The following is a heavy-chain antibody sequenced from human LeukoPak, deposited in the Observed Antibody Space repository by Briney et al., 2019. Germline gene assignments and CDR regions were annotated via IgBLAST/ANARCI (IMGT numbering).Heavy chain of an antibody. CDR3: ARVKQWLVVDY. CDR1: GFTFSSYG. J-gene: IGHJ4*02. V-gene: IGHV3-33*08. D-gene: IGHD6-19*01. Sequence: PGRSLRLSCAASGFTFSSYGMHWVRQAPGKGLEWVAVIWDDGSEKYYADSVKGRFTISRDNSKNTLYLQMNSLRAEDTAVYYCARVKQWLVVDYWGQGTLVTVSS. CDR2: IWDDGSEK.